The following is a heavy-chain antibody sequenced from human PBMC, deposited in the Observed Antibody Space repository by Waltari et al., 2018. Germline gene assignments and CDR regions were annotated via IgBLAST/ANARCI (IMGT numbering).Heavy chain of an antibody. CDR3: VREGYCSSTSCYTNIVYYYYGMDV. D-gene: IGHD2-2*02. CDR2: ISAYNGNT. V-gene: IGHV1-18*01. Sequence: QVQLVQSGAEVKKPGASVKVSCKASGYTFTSYGISWVRQAPGQGLEWMGWISAYNGNTNYAQKLQGRVTMTTDTSTSTAYMELRSLRSDDTAVYYCVREGYCSSTSCYTNIVYYYYGMDVWGQGTTVTVSS. CDR1: GYTFTSYG. J-gene: IGHJ6*02.